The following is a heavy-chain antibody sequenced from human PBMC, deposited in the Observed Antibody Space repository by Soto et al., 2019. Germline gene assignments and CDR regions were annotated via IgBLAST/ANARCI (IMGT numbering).Heavy chain of an antibody. J-gene: IGHJ4*02. CDR1: GFNFSYYY. D-gene: IGHD3-16*01. CDR3: ATGLKDASNRPSFDS. Sequence: GGSLRLSCSGSGFNFSYYYMNWIRQTPVKGLEWVSSILSLESHKYYAASVMGRFSISRDNAKKSLFLQMNNLRAEDTGIYFCATGLKDASNRPSFDSWGPGTPVTVSS. CDR2: ILSLESHK. V-gene: IGHV3-11*01.